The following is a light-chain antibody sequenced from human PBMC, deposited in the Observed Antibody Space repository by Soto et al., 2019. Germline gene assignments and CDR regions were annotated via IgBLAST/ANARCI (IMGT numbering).Light chain of an antibody. CDR1: QSVHSD. CDR2: DAS. J-gene: IGKJ4*01. Sequence: EIVMTQSPATLSVSPGEGATLSCRASQSVHSDLAWYQQKPGQAPRLLIYDASARATGIPARFSGSGSGTEFTLTISSLQSEDFAVYYCQQYTNWPPLTFGGGTKVEI. V-gene: IGKV3-15*01. CDR3: QQYTNWPPLT.